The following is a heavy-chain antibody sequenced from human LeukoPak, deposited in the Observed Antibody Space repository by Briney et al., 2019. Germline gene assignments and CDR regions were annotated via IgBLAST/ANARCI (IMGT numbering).Heavy chain of an antibody. CDR3: ARDLRSYDILTGYYWGNAFDI. CDR2: ISLDGGEK. J-gene: IGHJ3*02. V-gene: IGHV3-30*04. Sequence: PRGSLRLSCVVSGFTLSNYNMHRVGPAPRKGLEWVAVISLDGGEKYYADCVKGRFTISGDNSKNTLYMQMNSLRAEDTAVYYCARDLRSYDILTGYYWGNAFDIWGQGTMVTVSS. CDR1: GFTLSNYN. D-gene: IGHD3-9*01.